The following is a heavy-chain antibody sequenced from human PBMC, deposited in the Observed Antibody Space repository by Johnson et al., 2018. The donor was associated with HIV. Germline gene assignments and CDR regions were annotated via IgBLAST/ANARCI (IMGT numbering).Heavy chain of an antibody. Sequence: VQLVESGGGLVQPGGSLRLSCAASGFTVSSNYMNWVRQAPGKELEWVSVIYSGGSTYYADSVKGRFTISRENSKNTLYLQMNSLRAEDTAVYYCNQDAFDIWGQGTMVTVSS. CDR2: IYSGGST. D-gene: IGHD1-14*01. J-gene: IGHJ3*02. CDR1: GFTVSSNY. CDR3: NQDAFDI. V-gene: IGHV3-66*01.